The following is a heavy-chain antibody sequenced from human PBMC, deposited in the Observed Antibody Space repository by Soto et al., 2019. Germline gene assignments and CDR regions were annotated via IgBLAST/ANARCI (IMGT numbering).Heavy chain of an antibody. Sequence: QVQLVQSGAEVKKPGASVKVSCKASGYTFTSYGISWVRQAPGQGLEWMGWISGYNGNTKYAQKFQGRVTMTTDTTTSTAHMELRSLRSDDTAVFYCARVGGWGCSGGSSCSDYWGQGTLVTVSS. CDR2: ISGYNGNT. V-gene: IGHV1-18*01. CDR3: ARVGGWGCSGGSSCSDY. J-gene: IGHJ4*02. D-gene: IGHD2-15*01. CDR1: GYTFTSYG.